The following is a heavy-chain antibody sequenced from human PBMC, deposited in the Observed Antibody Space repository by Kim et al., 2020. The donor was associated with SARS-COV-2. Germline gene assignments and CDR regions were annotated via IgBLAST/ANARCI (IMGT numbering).Heavy chain of an antibody. Sequence: GESLKISCKGSGYSFTSYWIGWVRQMPGKGLEWMGIIYPGDSDTRYSPSFQGQVTILADKSISTAYLQWSSLKASDTAMYYCAISSAVAAAGTGVGDYYYYYGMDLWGQGTTVTVSS. CDR2: IYPGDSDT. CDR1: GYSFTSYW. D-gene: IGHD6-13*01. V-gene: IGHV5-51*01. CDR3: AISSAVAAAGTGVGDYYYYYGMDL. J-gene: IGHJ6*02.